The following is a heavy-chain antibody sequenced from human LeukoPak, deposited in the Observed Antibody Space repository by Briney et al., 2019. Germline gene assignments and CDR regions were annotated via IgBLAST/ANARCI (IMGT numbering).Heavy chain of an antibody. V-gene: IGHV4-61*02. CDR2: IYSSGST. CDR1: GTSISSGDYY. Sequence: SETLSLTCTVSGTSISSGDYYWNWIRQPAGKGLEWIGRIYSSGSTNYNPSLRSRVTISRDTSKNQFSLQLNSVTAADTAVYYCVRRGDVWGQGTMVTVSS. CDR3: VRRGDV. J-gene: IGHJ3*01.